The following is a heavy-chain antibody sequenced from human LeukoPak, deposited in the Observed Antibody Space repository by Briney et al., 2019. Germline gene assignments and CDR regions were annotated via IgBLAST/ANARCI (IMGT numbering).Heavy chain of an antibody. V-gene: IGHV4-39*07. J-gene: IGHJ4*02. CDR2: IYYSGST. Sequence: SETLSLTCTVSGGSISSSSYYWGWIRQPPGKGLEWIGSIYYSGSTYYNPSLKSRVTISVATSKNQFSLKLSSVTAADTAVCYCARLIKYSSSAESFDYWGQGTLVTVSS. CDR3: ARLIKYSSSAESFDY. CDR1: GGSISSSSYY. D-gene: IGHD6-6*01.